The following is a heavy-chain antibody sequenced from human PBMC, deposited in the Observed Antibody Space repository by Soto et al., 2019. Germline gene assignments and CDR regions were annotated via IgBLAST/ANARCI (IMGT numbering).Heavy chain of an antibody. J-gene: IGHJ3*02. CDR3: ARALGDIVVVVAADHDAFDI. CDR2: ISSSGSTI. D-gene: IGHD2-15*01. CDR1: GFTFSSYE. Sequence: GSLRLSCAASGFTFSSYEMNWVRQAPGKGLEWVSYISSSGSTIYYADSVKGRFTISRDNAKNSLYLQMNSLRAEDTAVYYCARALGDIVVVVAADHDAFDIWGQGTMVTVSS. V-gene: IGHV3-48*03.